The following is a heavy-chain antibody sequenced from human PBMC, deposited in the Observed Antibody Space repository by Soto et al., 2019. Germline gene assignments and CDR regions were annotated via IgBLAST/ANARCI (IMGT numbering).Heavy chain of an antibody. Sequence: PSETLSLTCTASGGSIRSGDYYWSCIRQPPGKGLEWIGYIYYSGSTYYNPSLKSRVTISVDTSKNQFSLKLSSVTAADTAVYYCAREGYDEAWFDPWGQGTLVTVSS. CDR3: AREGYDEAWFDP. CDR1: GGSIRSGDYY. J-gene: IGHJ5*02. V-gene: IGHV4-30-4*01. D-gene: IGHD2-2*01. CDR2: IYYSGST.